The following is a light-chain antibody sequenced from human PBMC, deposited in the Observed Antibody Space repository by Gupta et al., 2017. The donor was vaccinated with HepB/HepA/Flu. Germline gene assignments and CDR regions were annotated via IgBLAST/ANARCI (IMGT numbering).Light chain of an antibody. Sequence: QSALTQPPSVSGSPGQSVTISCTGTSSDVGNYNYVSWYQQHPGKAPKVIIYSLNKRPSGVPDRFAGSKSGNTASLTISGLQAEDEADYFCCSDAGSYTFVFGTGTKVSVL. CDR3: CSDAGSYTFV. CDR1: SSDVGNYNY. V-gene: IGLV2-11*01. CDR2: SLN. J-gene: IGLJ1*01.